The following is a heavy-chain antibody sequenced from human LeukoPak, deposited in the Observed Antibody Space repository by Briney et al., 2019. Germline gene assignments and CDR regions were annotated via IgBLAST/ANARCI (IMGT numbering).Heavy chain of an antibody. CDR3: AKDGSSSWYGSIDY. CDR2: ISGSGGST. J-gene: IGHJ4*02. V-gene: IGHV3-23*01. CDR1: GFTFSSYA. Sequence: GGSLRLSCAASGFTFSSYAMSWVRQAPGKGLEWVSAISGSGGSTYYADSVKGRSTISRDNSKNTLYLQMNSLRAEDTAVYYCAKDGSSSWYGSIDYWGQGTLVTVSS. D-gene: IGHD6-13*01.